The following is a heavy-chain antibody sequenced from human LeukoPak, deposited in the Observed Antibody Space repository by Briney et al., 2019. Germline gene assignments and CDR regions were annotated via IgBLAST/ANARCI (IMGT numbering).Heavy chain of an antibody. CDR3: ARDYCSRTSCLGMDV. CDR2: ISYDETNK. V-gene: IGHV3-30-3*01. J-gene: IGHJ6*02. Sequence: PGGSLRLSCAASAFAFSRYAMHWVRQAPGKGLEWVAAISYDETNKFYADSVKGRFTISRDNSKKTLFLQMNSLRAEDTALYYCARDYCSRTSCLGMDVWGRGTTDTVSS. D-gene: IGHD2-2*01. CDR1: AFAFSRYA.